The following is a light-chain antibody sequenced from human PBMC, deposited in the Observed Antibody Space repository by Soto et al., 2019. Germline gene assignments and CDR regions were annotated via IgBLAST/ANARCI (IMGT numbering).Light chain of an antibody. CDR3: QQYNNWPLT. Sequence: EIVMTQSPATLSVSPGERATLSCRASQSVSSNLAWYQQKPGQAPRLLIYGASTRATGIPARFSGSESGTELTLTVSSLQSEDFAVYYCQQYNNWPLTFGGGTKVEIK. V-gene: IGKV3-15*01. CDR1: QSVSSN. J-gene: IGKJ4*01. CDR2: GAS.